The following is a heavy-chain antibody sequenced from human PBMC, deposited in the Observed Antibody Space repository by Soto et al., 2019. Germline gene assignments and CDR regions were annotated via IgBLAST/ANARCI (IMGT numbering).Heavy chain of an antibody. D-gene: IGHD3-16*01. Sequence: QVQLVESGGGMVQPGTSLRVSCVASGFTFRSYVIHWVHQAPGKGLEWVALTSYDGTNKYYGDSVRGRFTISRDNSRNTVDLQMDSLRVEDTAVYYCARWGTTGGLDVWGQGTLVSVSS. V-gene: IGHV3-30*19. J-gene: IGHJ1*01. CDR3: ARWGTTGGLDV. CDR1: GFTFRSYV. CDR2: TSYDGTNK.